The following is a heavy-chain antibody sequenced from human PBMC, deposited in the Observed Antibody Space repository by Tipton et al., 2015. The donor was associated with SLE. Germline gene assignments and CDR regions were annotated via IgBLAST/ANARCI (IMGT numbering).Heavy chain of an antibody. D-gene: IGHD3-16*01. CDR3: ARALKGVAGDI. CDR2: IYHSGST. J-gene: IGHJ3*02. V-gene: IGHV4-39*07. Sequence: TLSLTCTVSGGSISSSSYYWGWFRQPPGKGLEWIGSIYHSGSTYYNPSLKSRVTISVDTSKNQFSLKLSSVTAADTAVYYCARALKGVAGDIWGQGTMVTVSS. CDR1: GGSISSSSYY.